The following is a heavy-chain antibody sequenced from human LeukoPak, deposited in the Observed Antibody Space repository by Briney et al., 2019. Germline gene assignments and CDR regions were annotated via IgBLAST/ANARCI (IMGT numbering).Heavy chain of an antibody. J-gene: IGHJ6*02. V-gene: IGHV3-74*01. CDR1: GFTFTSYW. CDR3: ARGRYYGMDV. CDR2: VNSDGSSA. Sequence: GGSLRLSCAASGFTFTSYWMHWVRQAPGKGLVWVSRVNSDGSSATYADSVKGRFTISRDNAKNTLYLQMNSLRAEDTAVYYCARGRYYGMDVWGQGTTVTVSS.